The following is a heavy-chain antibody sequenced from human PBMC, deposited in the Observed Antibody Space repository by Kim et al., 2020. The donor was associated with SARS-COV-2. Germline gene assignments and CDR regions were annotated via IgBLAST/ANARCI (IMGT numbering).Heavy chain of an antibody. CDR3: TTALYYYDSTGYYYRYFFDY. CDR1: GFTFSNAW. J-gene: IGHJ4*02. D-gene: IGHD3-22*01. Sequence: GGSLRLSCAASGFTFSNAWMSWVRQAPGKGLEWVGRVKSKTDGGTTDYAAPVKGRFSISRDDSKDTLYLQMNSLKTEDTAVYYCTTALYYYDSTGYYYRYFFDYWGQGTLVTVSS. CDR2: VKSKTDGGTT. V-gene: IGHV3-15*01.